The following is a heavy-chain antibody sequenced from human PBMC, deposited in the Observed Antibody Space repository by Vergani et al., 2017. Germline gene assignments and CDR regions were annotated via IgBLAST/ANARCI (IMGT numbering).Heavy chain of an antibody. CDR1: GDSISTYY. CDR2: VHYSGSS. V-gene: IGHV4-59*12. Sequence: QVQLQESGPGLVKPSETLSLTCSVSGDSISTYYWSWIRQPPGKRLEWIGFVHYSGSSNYNPSLRSRVTISVDTSKNQFSLKLSSVTAADTAVYYCARGLARRGMGQWLVLWWFDPWGQGTLVTVSS. J-gene: IGHJ5*02. CDR3: ARGLARRGMGQWLVLWWFDP. D-gene: IGHD6-19*01.